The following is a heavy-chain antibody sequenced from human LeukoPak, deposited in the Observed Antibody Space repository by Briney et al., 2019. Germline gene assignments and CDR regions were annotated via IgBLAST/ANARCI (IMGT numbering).Heavy chain of an antibody. V-gene: IGHV4-59*08. Sequence: SETLSLTCTVSGGSISSYYWSWIRQPPGKGLERIGYIYYSGSTNYNPSLKSRVTISVDTSKNQFSLKLSSVTAADTAVYYCARQDSSSAALDYWGQGTLVTVSS. CDR3: ARQDSSSAALDY. D-gene: IGHD6-6*01. CDR1: GGSISSYY. CDR2: IYYSGST. J-gene: IGHJ4*02.